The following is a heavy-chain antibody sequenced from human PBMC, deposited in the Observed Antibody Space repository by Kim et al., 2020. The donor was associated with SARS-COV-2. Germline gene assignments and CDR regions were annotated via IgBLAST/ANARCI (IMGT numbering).Heavy chain of an antibody. J-gene: IGHJ4*02. CDR2: ISWNGGII. Sequence: GGSLRLSCAASGFTFDDYAMPWVRQAPGKGLDWVSGISWNGGIIDYADSVKGRFTISRANAKNSLYLQLNSLRIEDTALYYCAKVESRYCSSTTCYVFDYWGQGTLVTVSS. D-gene: IGHD2-2*01. CDR1: GFTFDDYA. V-gene: IGHV3-9*01. CDR3: AKVESRYCSSTTCYVFDY.